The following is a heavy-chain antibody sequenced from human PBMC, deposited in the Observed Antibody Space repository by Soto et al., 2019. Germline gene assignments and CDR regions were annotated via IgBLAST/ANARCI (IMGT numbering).Heavy chain of an antibody. CDR1: GGSISSGDYY. D-gene: IGHD3-22*01. CDR2: IYYSGST. J-gene: IGHJ4*02. Sequence: SETLSLTCTVSGGSISSGDYYWSWIRQPPGKGLEWIGYIYYSGSTYYNPSLKSRVTISVDTSKNQFSLKLSSVTAADTAVYYCAQIGRHWDSSGFDYWGQGTLVTVSS. CDR3: AQIGRHWDSSGFDY. V-gene: IGHV4-30-4*01.